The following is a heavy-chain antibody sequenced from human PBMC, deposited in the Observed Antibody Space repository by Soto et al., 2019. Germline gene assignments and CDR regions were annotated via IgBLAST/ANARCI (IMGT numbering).Heavy chain of an antibody. CDR3: ARSGGLQHIDY. CDR2: INHSGST. Sequence: SETLSLTCAVYGGSFSGYYWSWIRQPPGKGLEWIGEINHSGSTNYNPSLKSRVTISVDTSKNQFSLKLSSVTAADTAVHYCARSGGLQHIDYWGQGTLVTVSS. V-gene: IGHV4-34*01. D-gene: IGHD4-4*01. CDR1: GGSFSGYY. J-gene: IGHJ4*02.